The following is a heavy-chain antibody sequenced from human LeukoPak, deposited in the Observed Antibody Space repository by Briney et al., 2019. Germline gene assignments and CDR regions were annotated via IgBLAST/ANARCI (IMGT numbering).Heavy chain of an antibody. CDR3: AKAGIGVVGYFDY. Sequence: GGSLRLSCAASGFTFNSYAMSWVRRAPGKGLEWVSAIRGSGGGTYYADSVKGRFTISRDNSKNTLHLQMNSLRDEDTALYYCAKAGIGVVGYFDYWGQGTLVTVSS. V-gene: IGHV3-23*01. CDR2: IRGSGGGT. CDR1: GFTFNSYA. D-gene: IGHD6-19*01. J-gene: IGHJ4*02.